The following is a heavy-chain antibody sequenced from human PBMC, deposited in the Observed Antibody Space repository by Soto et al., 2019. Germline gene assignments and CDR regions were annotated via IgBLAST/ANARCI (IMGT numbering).Heavy chain of an antibody. D-gene: IGHD2-2*01. CDR1: GYTFTNYA. Sequence: ASVKVSCKASGYTFTNYAIHWVRQAPGQRLEWMGWIIAGTGNTKYSQKFQGRGTFTRDTSASTAYLELSSLRSEDTAVYYCARGGDIVVVPAAGVAFDIWGQGTMVTVSS. CDR3: ARGGDIVVVPAAGVAFDI. CDR2: IIAGTGNT. J-gene: IGHJ3*02. V-gene: IGHV1-3*01.